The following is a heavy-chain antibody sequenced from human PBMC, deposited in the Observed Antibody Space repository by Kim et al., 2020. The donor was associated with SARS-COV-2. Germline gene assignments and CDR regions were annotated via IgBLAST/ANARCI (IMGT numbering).Heavy chain of an antibody. D-gene: IGHD6-19*01. Sequence: YADTVQGRFTISRDNAKNSLYLQMNSLRAEDTAVYYCASSYSSGWYYFDYWGQGTLVTVSS. CDR3: ASSYSSGWYYFDY. J-gene: IGHJ4*02. V-gene: IGHV3-21*01.